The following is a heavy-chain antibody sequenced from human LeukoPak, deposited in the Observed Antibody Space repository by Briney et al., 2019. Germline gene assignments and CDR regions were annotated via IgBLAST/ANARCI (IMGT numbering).Heavy chain of an antibody. D-gene: IGHD5-24*01. CDR1: GFTFRSYA. J-gene: IGHJ4*02. CDR3: AKDHRDGYNSFDY. Sequence: RSGGSLRLSCAVSGFTFRSYAMNWVRQAPGKGLEWVSTITGTGGNTYYADSVKGRFTISRDNSKSTLFLQMNSLRVEDTAVYYCAKDHRDGYNSFDYWGQGTQVTVSS. V-gene: IGHV3-23*01. CDR2: ITGTGGNT.